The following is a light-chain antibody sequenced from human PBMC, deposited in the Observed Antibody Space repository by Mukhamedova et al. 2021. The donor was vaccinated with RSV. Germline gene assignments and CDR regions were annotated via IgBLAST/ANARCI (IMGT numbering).Light chain of an antibody. V-gene: IGKV1-5*03. CDR3: QQYYSYLT. J-gene: IGKJ1*01. Sequence: WYQRRVHGKAPNLLMYEASSLESGVPSRLSGSGSGTEFTLTISSLQPDDFATYYCQQYYSYLTFGQGTKVEIK. CDR2: EAS.